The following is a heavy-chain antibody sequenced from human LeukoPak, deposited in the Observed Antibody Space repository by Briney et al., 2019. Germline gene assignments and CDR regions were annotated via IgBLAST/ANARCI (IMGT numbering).Heavy chain of an antibody. V-gene: IGHV3-21*01. Sequence: KPGGSLRLSGAASGFTFSSYSMNWVRQAPGKGLEWVSSISSSSSYIYYADSVKGRFTISRDNAKNSLYLQMNSLRAEDTAVYYCARGLYYYDSSGYNYWGQGTLVTVPS. CDR2: ISSSSSYI. J-gene: IGHJ4*02. D-gene: IGHD3-22*01. CDR1: GFTFSSYS. CDR3: ARGLYYYDSSGYNY.